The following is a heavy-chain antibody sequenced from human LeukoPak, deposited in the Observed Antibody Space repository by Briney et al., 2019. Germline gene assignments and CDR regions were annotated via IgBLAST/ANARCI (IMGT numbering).Heavy chain of an antibody. V-gene: IGHV3-53*01. CDR3: ARGLSHYYYGMDV. J-gene: IGHJ6*02. CDR1: GFTVSSNY. CDR2: IYSGGST. D-gene: IGHD3-16*02. Sequence: PGRSLRLSCAASGFTVSSNYMSWVRQAPGKGLEWVSVIYSGGSTYYADSVKGRFTISRDNSKNTLYLQMNSLRAEDTAVYYCARGLSHYYYGMDVWGQGTTVTVSS.